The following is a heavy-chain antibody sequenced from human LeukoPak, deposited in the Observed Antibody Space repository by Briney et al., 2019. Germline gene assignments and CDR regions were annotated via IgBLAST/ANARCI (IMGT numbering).Heavy chain of an antibody. CDR3: ANHYFDY. J-gene: IGHJ4*02. V-gene: IGHV3-69-1*01. Sequence: GGSLRLSCAASGFTFSDYYMSWIRQAPGKGLEWVSSISSSSYIYYADSVKGRFTISRDNAKNSLYLQMNSLRAEDTAVYYCANHYFDYWGQGTLVTVSS. CDR1: GFTFSDYY. CDR2: ISSSSYI.